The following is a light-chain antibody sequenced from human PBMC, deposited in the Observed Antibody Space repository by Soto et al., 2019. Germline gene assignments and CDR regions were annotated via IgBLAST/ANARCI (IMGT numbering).Light chain of an antibody. V-gene: IGKV2-28*01. CDR2: LGS. J-gene: IGKJ5*01. CDR3: MQALQTPIT. CDR1: QSLLQSNGYNY. Sequence: DIVMTQSPLSLPVTTGEPASISCRSSQSLLQSNGYNYLDWYLQKPGQSPQLLIYLGSDRASGVPDRFSGSGSGTDFTLKISRVEAEDVGVYYCMQALQTPITFGQGTRLEIK.